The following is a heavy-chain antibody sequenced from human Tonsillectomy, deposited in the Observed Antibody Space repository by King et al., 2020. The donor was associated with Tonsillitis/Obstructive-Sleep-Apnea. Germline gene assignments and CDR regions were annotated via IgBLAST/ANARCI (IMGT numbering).Heavy chain of an antibody. CDR3: ARDLAVAGAG. Sequence: VQLVESGSELKKPGASVKVSCNASGYTFTSYALNWVRQAPGQGLEWMGLSNTNTGNPTYAPGFTGRFVFSLDTSVSTTYLQISGLKAEDTAVYYCARDLAVAGAGWGQGTLVTVSS. D-gene: IGHD6-19*01. J-gene: IGHJ4*02. V-gene: IGHV7-4-1*02. CDR2: SNTNTGNP. CDR1: GYTFTSYA.